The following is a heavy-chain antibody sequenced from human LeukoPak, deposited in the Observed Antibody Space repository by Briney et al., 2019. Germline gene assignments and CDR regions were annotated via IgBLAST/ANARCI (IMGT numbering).Heavy chain of an antibody. CDR3: ARMGGSSSYYYYMDV. Sequence: PSETLSLTCTVSGGSISSYYWSWIRQPPGKGLEWIGYIYYSGSTNYNPSLKSRVTISVDTSKNQFSLKLSSVTAAGTAVYYCARMGGSSSYYYYMDVWGKGTTVTVSS. CDR2: IYYSGST. J-gene: IGHJ6*03. CDR1: GGSISSYY. D-gene: IGHD6-6*01. V-gene: IGHV4-59*01.